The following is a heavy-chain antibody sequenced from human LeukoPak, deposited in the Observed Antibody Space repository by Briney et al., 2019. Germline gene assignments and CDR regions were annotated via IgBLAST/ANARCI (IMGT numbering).Heavy chain of an antibody. D-gene: IGHD6-13*01. J-gene: IGHJ5*02. Sequence: SVKVSCKASGGTFSSYAISWVRQAPGQGLEWMGGIIPIFGTANYAQKFQGRVTITADKSTSTAYMELSSLRSEDTAVYYCARLDSSRSDNWFDPWGQGTLVTVSS. CDR2: IIPIFGTA. V-gene: IGHV1-69*06. CDR1: GGTFSSYA. CDR3: ARLDSSRSDNWFDP.